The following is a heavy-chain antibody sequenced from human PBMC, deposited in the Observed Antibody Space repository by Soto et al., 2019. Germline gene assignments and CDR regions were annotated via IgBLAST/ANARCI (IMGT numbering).Heavy chain of an antibody. CDR1: GGSISSGDYY. J-gene: IGHJ4*02. V-gene: IGHV4-30-4*01. Sequence: QVQLQESGPGLVKPSQTLFLTCTVSGGSISSGDYYWSWIRQPPGKGLEWIGYIYYSGSTYYNPSLTSRVTISVDTSKNQFSLKLSSVTAADTAVYYCARESSYGGGFDYWGQGTLVTVSS. D-gene: IGHD3-10*01. CDR3: ARESSYGGGFDY. CDR2: IYYSGST.